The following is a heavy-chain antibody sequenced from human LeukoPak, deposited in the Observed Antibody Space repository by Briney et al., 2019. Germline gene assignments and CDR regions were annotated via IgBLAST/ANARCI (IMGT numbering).Heavy chain of an antibody. Sequence: ASVKVSCKASGYTFTSYGISWVRQAPGQGPEWMGWISAYNGNTNYAQKLQGRVTMTTDTSTSTAYMELRSLRSDDTAVYYCARGRAPLYYYGMDVWGQGTTVTVSS. CDR1: GYTFTSYG. J-gene: IGHJ6*02. CDR2: ISAYNGNT. CDR3: ARGRAPLYYYGMDV. V-gene: IGHV1-18*01.